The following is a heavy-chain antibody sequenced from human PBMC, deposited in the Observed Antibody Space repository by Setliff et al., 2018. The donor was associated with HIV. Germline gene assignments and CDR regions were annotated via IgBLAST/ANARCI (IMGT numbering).Heavy chain of an antibody. CDR3: ARQPLYNDYDWRSYYFDY. Sequence: PSETLSLTCAVSGYSISSGCYWGWIRQPPGKGLEWIGSMYHTGSTYYSPSLNSRFTISVYTSKNQFSLNLRSVTAADTAVYYCARQPLYNDYDWRSYYFDYWGQGSLVTVSS. CDR1: GYSISSGCY. J-gene: IGHJ4*02. CDR2: MYHTGST. V-gene: IGHV4-38-2*01. D-gene: IGHD5-12*01.